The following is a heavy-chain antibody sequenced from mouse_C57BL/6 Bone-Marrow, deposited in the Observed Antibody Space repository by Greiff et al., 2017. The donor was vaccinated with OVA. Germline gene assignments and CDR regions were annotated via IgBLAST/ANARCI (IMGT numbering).Heavy chain of an antibody. Sequence: VQLQQSGPGLVQPSQSLSITCTVSGFSLTSYGVHWVRQSPGKGLEWLGVIWSGGSTDYNAAFIYSLSISKDNSKSQVFFKMNSLQADDTAIYYCARRGNYYGSSSKYFDVWGTGTTVTVSS. CDR1: GFSLTSYG. V-gene: IGHV2-2*01. CDR3: ARRGNYYGSSSKYFDV. J-gene: IGHJ1*03. D-gene: IGHD1-1*01. CDR2: IWSGGST.